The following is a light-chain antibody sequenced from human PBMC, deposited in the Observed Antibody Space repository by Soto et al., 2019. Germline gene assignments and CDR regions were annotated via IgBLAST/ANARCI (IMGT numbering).Light chain of an antibody. CDR1: SSNIENNF. J-gene: IGLJ2*01. V-gene: IGLV1-51*01. CDR3: VAWDTSLTTTVL. Sequence: QSVLTQPPSVSAAPGQKVIISCSGSSSNIENNFVSWYQQLPGTAPKLLIFDNDKRPSGIPDRFSGSKSSTSATLGITGLQTGDEADYYCVAWDTSLTTTVLFGGGTKLTVL. CDR2: DND.